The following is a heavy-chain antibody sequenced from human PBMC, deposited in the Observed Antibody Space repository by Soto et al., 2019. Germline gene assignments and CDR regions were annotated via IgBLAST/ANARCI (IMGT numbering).Heavy chain of an antibody. Sequence: ASVKVSCKASGGTFSIYTISWVRQAPGQGLEWMGRIIPILGIANYAQKFQGRVTITADKSTSTAYMELSSLRSEDTAVYYCARSPHRTSSDKYFDYWGQGTLVTVSS. CDR3: ARSPHRTSSDKYFDY. D-gene: IGHD6-6*01. CDR2: IIPILGIA. J-gene: IGHJ4*02. V-gene: IGHV1-69*02. CDR1: GGTFSIYT.